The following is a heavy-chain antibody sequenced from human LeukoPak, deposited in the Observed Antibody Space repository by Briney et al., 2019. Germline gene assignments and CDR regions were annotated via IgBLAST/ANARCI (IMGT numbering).Heavy chain of an antibody. J-gene: IGHJ4*02. V-gene: IGHV3-23*01. CDR2: ISGSGGST. CDR3: AKASRSRITGTTFDY. Sequence: GGSLRLSCAASGFTFSSYAMSWVRQAPGKGLEWVSAISGSGGSTYYADSVKGRFTISRDNSKNTLYLQMNSLRAEDTAVYYRAKASRSRITGTTFDYWGQGTLVTVSS. CDR1: GFTFSSYA. D-gene: IGHD1-7*01.